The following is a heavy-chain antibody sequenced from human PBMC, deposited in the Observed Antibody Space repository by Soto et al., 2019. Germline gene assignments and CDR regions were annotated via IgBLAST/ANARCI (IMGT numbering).Heavy chain of an antibody. J-gene: IGHJ5*02. Sequence: EVQLVESGGGLVKPGGSLRLSCTFTFNSYSLNWVRQAPGKGLEWVSFISSGSAYIKYADSVKGRFTNSRDNANNLLYLQSSSMRDDDTAVYYCTRDQGGSYDSWFDPWGQGTLVTVSS. CDR2: ISSGSAYI. CDR1: TFNSYS. D-gene: IGHD1-26*01. CDR3: TRDQGGSYDSWFDP. V-gene: IGHV3-21*06.